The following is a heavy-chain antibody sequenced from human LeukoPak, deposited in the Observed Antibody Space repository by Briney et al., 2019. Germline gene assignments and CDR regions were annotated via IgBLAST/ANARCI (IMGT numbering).Heavy chain of an antibody. CDR3: AIAQPRTENWVIKGLFDY. CDR2: IYYSGST. Sequence: SETLSLTCTVSGGSISSGGYYWSWIRQHPGKGLEWIGYIYYSGSTYYNPSLKSRVTISVDTSKNQFSLKLSSVTAADTAVYYCAIAQPRTENWVIKGLFDYWGQGTLVTVSS. CDR1: GGSISSGGYY. J-gene: IGHJ4*02. D-gene: IGHD7-27*01. V-gene: IGHV4-31*03.